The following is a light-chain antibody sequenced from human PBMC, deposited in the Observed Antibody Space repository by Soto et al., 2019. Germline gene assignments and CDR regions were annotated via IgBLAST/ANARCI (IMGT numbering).Light chain of an antibody. Sequence: QSVLTQAASVSASPGQSITISCTGTSSDVGTYDDVSWYRQHPGKAPRLLIYEVTNRPSGVSNRFSGSKSGDTASLTISGLQAEDEGDYYCSSYTIGSTYVFGSGTKVTVL. CDR3: SSYTIGSTYV. V-gene: IGLV2-14*01. J-gene: IGLJ1*01. CDR2: EVT. CDR1: SSDVGTYDD.